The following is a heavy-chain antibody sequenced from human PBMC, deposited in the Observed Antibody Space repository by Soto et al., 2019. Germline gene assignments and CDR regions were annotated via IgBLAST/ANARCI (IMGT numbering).Heavy chain of an antibody. CDR1: GYTFTGYY. D-gene: IGHD4-4*01. V-gene: IGHV1-2*04. CDR2: INPNSGGT. CDR3: AREGVGITVTIVDYYYYYGMDV. J-gene: IGHJ6*02. Sequence: ASVKVSCKASGYTFTGYYMHWVRQAPGQGLEWMGWINPNSGGTNYAQKFQGWVTMTRDTSISTAYMELSRLRSDDTAVYYCAREGVGITVTIVDYYYYYGMDVWGQGTTVTVSS.